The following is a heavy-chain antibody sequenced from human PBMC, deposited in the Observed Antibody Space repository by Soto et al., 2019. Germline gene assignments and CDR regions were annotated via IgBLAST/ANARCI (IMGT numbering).Heavy chain of an antibody. V-gene: IGHV4-59*01. D-gene: IGHD2-15*01. CDR3: ARFSHCSGGSCYSSFDY. CDR1: GGSISSYY. J-gene: IGHJ4*02. Sequence: KPSETLSLTCTVSGGSISSYYWSWIRQPPGKGLGWIGYIYYSGSTNYNPSLKSRVTISVDTSKNQLSLKLSSVTAADTAVYYCARFSHCSGGSCYSSFDYWGQGALVTVSS. CDR2: IYYSGST.